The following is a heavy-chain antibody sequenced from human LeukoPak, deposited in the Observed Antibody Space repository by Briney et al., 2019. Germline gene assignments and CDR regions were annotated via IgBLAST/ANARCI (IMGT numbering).Heavy chain of an antibody. Sequence: ASVKVSCKASGYTFTNYGISWVRQAPGQGLEWMGWMNPNSGNTGYAQKFQGRVTITRNTSISTAYMELSSLRSEDTAVYYCARGNLYYDFWSGYYYDYWGQGTLVTVSS. V-gene: IGHV1-8*03. J-gene: IGHJ4*02. D-gene: IGHD3-3*01. CDR3: ARGNLYYDFWSGYYYDY. CDR2: MNPNSGNT. CDR1: GYTFTNYG.